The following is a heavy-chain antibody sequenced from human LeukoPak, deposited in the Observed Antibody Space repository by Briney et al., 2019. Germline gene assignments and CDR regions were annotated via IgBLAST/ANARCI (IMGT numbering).Heavy chain of an antibody. J-gene: IGHJ4*02. CDR2: IYYSGST. D-gene: IGHD3-3*01. Sequence: SETLSLTCTVSGGSISSYYWSWLRQPQGKGLEWIGYIYYSGSTNYNPSLKSRVTISVDTSKNQFSLKLSSVTAADTAVYYCARAPLRFLEWSHFDYWGQGTLVTVSS. V-gene: IGHV4-59*01. CDR3: ARAPLRFLEWSHFDY. CDR1: GGSISSYY.